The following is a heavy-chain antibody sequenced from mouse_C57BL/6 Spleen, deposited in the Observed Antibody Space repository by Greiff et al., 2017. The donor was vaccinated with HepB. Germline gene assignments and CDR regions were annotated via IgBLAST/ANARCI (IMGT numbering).Heavy chain of an antibody. Sequence: VKLSCKASGYTFTSYWMHWVKQRPIQGLEWIGNIDPSDSETHYNQKFKDKATLTVDKSSSTAYMQLSSLTSEDSAVYYCARSHGNYYFDYWGQGTTLTVSS. V-gene: IGHV1-52*01. CDR2: IDPSDSET. J-gene: IGHJ2*01. CDR1: GYTFTSYW. D-gene: IGHD2-1*01. CDR3: ARSHGNYYFDY.